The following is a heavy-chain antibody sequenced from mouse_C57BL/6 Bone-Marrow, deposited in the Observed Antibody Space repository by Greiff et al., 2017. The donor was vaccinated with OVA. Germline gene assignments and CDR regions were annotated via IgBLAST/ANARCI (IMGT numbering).Heavy chain of an antibody. CDR1: GFNIKDDY. J-gene: IGHJ2*01. Sequence: VQLQQSGAELVRPGASVKLSCTASGFNIKDDYMHWVKQRPEQGLEWIGWIDPENGDTEYASKFQGKATITADTSSNTAYLQLSSLTSEDTAVYYCTTPLLRYSYYFDYWGQGTTLTVSS. D-gene: IGHD1-1*01. CDR2: IDPENGDT. CDR3: TTPLLRYSYYFDY. V-gene: IGHV14-4*01.